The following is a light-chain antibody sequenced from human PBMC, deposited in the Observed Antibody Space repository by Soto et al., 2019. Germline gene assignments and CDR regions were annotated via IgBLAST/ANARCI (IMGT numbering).Light chain of an antibody. J-gene: IGKJ5*01. CDR1: QSVSSTY. CDR2: GAS. Sequence: EIVLTQSPGTLSLSPGERATLSCRASQSVSSTYLAWYQQKPGQAPRLLIYGASSRATGIPDRFSGSGSGSDFALTISRLEPEDFAVYYCQQYGSSLGSSPGITFGQGTRLEIK. V-gene: IGKV3-20*01. CDR3: QQYGSSLGSSPGIT.